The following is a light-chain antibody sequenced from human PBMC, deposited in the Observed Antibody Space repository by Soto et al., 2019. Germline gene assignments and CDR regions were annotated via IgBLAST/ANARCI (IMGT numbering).Light chain of an antibody. J-gene: IGLJ1*01. CDR3: SSYTSSSTRV. V-gene: IGLV2-14*01. CDR1: RSDVGAYNY. CDR2: DVG. Sequence: QSALTQPASVSGSPGQSITISCTGTRSDVGAYNYVSWYQQHPGKAPKLIIYDVGNRPSGVSNRFSGSKSGNTASLTISGLQAEDEADYYCSSYTSSSTRVFGTGTQLTVL.